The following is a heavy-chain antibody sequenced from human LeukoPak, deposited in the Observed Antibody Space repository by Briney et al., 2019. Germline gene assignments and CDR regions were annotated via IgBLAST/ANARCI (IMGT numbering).Heavy chain of an antibody. D-gene: IGHD3-10*01. CDR1: GGSFSAYY. CDR3: ARLRPITMVRGAPGNSLPPPRYYYYMDV. CDR2: INHSGST. Sequence: SETLSLTCAVYGGSFSAYYWTWIRQPPGKGLEWIGEINHSGSTNYNPSLKSRVTISVDTSKNQFSLKLSSVTAADTAVYYCARLRPITMVRGAPGNSLPPPRYYYYMDVWGKGTTVTISS. J-gene: IGHJ6*03. V-gene: IGHV4-34*01.